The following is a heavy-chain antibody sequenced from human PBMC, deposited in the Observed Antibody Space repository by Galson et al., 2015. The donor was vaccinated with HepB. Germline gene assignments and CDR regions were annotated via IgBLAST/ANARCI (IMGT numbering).Heavy chain of an antibody. V-gene: IGHV3-53*01. CDR2: IYNGGST. J-gene: IGHJ6*02. Sequence: SLRLSCAASGFTVSSNYMSWVRQAPGKGLEWVSVIYNGGSTYYADSVKGRFTISRDNSKNTLYLQMNSLRAEDTAVYYCARADRYYYYGMDVWGQGTTVTVSS. CDR1: GFTVSSNY. CDR3: ARADRYYYYGMDV.